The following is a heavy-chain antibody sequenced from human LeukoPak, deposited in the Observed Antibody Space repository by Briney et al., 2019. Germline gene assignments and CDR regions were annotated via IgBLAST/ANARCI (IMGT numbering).Heavy chain of an antibody. J-gene: IGHJ4*02. D-gene: IGHD6-19*01. CDR3: AKDEGSGWYGRPTDLDY. CDR1: GFTFSSYG. V-gene: IGHV3-30*18. Sequence: GGSLRLSCAAPGFTFSSYGMHWVRQAPGKGLEWVAVISYDGSNKYYADSVKGRFTISRDNSKNTLYLQMNSLRAEDTAVYYCAKDEGSGWYGRPTDLDYWGQGTLVTVSS. CDR2: ISYDGSNK.